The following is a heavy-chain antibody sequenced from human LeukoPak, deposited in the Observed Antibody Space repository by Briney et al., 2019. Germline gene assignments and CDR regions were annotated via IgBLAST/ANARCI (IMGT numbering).Heavy chain of an antibody. CDR1: GGSISSYY. D-gene: IGHD3-3*01. J-gene: IGHJ5*02. CDR3: ARGGVGTHWFDP. Sequence: SETLSLTRTVSGGSISSYYWSWIRQPPGKGLEWIGYIYYSGSTNYNPSLKSRVTISVDTSKNQFSLKLSSVTAADTAVYYCARGGVGTHWFDPWGQGTLVTVSS. CDR2: IYYSGST. V-gene: IGHV4-59*01.